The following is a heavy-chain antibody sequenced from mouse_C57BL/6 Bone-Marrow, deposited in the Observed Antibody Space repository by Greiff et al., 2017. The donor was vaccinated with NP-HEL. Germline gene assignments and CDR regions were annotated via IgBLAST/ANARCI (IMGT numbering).Heavy chain of an antibody. Sequence: QVQLKESGPELVKPGASVKLSCKASGYTFTSYDINWVKQRPGQGLEWIGWIYPRDGSTKYNEKFKGKATLTVDTSSSTAYMELHSLTSEDSAVYFCARLITTVVGGAWFAYWGQGTLVTVSA. V-gene: IGHV1-85*01. D-gene: IGHD1-1*01. CDR3: ARLITTVVGGAWFAY. J-gene: IGHJ3*01. CDR1: GYTFTSYD. CDR2: IYPRDGST.